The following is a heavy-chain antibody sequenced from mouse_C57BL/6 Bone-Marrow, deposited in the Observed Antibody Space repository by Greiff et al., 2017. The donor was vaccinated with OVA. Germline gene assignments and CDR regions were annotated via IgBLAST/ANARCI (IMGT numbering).Heavy chain of an antibody. D-gene: IGHD1-1*01. CDR2: IYPGDGDT. V-gene: IGHV1-82*01. CDR3: ARFTTVGYYFDY. CDR1: GYAFSSSW. Sequence: QVQLQQSGPELVKPGASVKISCKASGYAFSSSWMNWVKQRPGKGLEWIGRIYPGDGDTNYNGKFKGKATLTADKSSSTAYMQLSSLTSEDSAVYFCARFTTVGYYFDYWGQGTTLTVSS. J-gene: IGHJ2*01.